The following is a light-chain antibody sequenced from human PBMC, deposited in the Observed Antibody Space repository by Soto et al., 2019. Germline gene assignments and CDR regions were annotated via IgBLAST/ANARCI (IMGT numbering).Light chain of an antibody. CDR1: QSVSYN. Sequence: EIVMTQSPATLSVSPGETATLSCRASQSVSYNLAWYQQKPGQGPRLLIYGAFTRATGIPARFSGSGSGTEFTLTISSLQSEDFAVYYCQKFNAVPTFGGGTKVEI. J-gene: IGKJ4*01. CDR3: QKFNAVPT. V-gene: IGKV3-15*01. CDR2: GAF.